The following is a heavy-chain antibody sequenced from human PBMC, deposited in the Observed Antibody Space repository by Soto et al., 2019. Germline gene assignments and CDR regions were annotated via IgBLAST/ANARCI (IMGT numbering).Heavy chain of an antibody. D-gene: IGHD3-16*01. Sequence: ASVKVSCKASGYTFSSYGISWVRQAPGQGLEWMGWISAYNGNTNYEQKFQGRVTMTTDTSTSTAYMELRSPRSDGTAVYYCARDLLPYYPRGEAFDIWGQGTMVTVSS. CDR2: ISAYNGNT. CDR3: ARDLLPYYPRGEAFDI. CDR1: GYTFSSYG. V-gene: IGHV1-18*01. J-gene: IGHJ3*02.